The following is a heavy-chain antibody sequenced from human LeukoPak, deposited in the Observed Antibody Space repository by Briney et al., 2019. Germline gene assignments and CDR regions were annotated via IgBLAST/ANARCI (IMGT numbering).Heavy chain of an antibody. CDR3: ARDLRAMVY. Sequence: PSETLSLTCSVSGDSITGYYWGWIRQPPGKGLEWIGNIYYTGNTYYNSSLKSRVTISLDTSKNQFSLKLSSVTAADTAVYYCARDLRAMVYWGQGTLVTVSS. D-gene: IGHD2-8*01. J-gene: IGHJ4*02. CDR2: IYYTGNT. CDR1: GDSITGYY. V-gene: IGHV4-39*07.